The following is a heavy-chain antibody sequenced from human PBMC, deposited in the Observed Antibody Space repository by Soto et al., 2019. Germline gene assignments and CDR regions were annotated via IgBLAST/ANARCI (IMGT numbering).Heavy chain of an antibody. V-gene: IGHV1-69*01. J-gene: IGHJ6*02. D-gene: IGHD6-25*01. CDR2: IMPVFHTT. Sequence: QVQLVQSGAEVKKPGSSVKVSCQASGGTFNNFAFTWVRQAPGQGLEWLGGIMPVFHTTNIAQTFQDRITVTAVDFTNTVYMEMTSLRYDDTAVYYCATATISPVSATLYHYGMDVWGQGTTVTVSS. CDR1: GGTFNNFA. CDR3: ATATISPVSATLYHYGMDV.